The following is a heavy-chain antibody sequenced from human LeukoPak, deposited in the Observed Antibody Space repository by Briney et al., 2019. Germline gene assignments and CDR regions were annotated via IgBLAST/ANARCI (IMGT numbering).Heavy chain of an antibody. Sequence: GRSLRLSCAASGFTFSSYGMHWVRQAPGKGLEWVAVIWYDGSNKYYADSVKGRFTISRDNSKNTLYLQMNSLRAEDTAVYYCARDRSLYGGYGFDPWGQGTLVTVSS. D-gene: IGHD4-17*01. CDR1: GFTFSSYG. CDR2: IWYDGSNK. V-gene: IGHV3-33*01. CDR3: ARDRSLYGGYGFDP. J-gene: IGHJ5*02.